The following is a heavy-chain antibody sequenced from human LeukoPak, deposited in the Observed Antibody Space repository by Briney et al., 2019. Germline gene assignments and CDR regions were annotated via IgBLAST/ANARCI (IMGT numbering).Heavy chain of an antibody. CDR2: IYYSGST. Sequence: SETLSLTCTVSGGSISSYYWSWMRQPPGKGLVWIGYIYYSGSTNYNPSLKSRVTISVDTSNNQFSLKLSSVTPADTAVYYCARARTIFGVVIISYAFDIWGQGTMVTVSS. D-gene: IGHD3-3*01. CDR1: GGSISSYY. CDR3: ARARTIFGVVIISYAFDI. J-gene: IGHJ3*02. V-gene: IGHV4-59*01.